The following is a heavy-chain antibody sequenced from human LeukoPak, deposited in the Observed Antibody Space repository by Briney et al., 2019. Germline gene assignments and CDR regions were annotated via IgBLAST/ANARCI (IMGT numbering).Heavy chain of an antibody. CDR1: GGSISSSSYY. D-gene: IGHD2-15*01. Sequence: SETLSLTCTVPGGSISSSSYYWGWIRQPPGKGLEWIGSIYYSGSTYYNPSLKSRVTISVDTSKNQFSLKLSSVTAADTAVYYCARHSRTYCSGGSCSDGGDFDYWGQGTLVTVSS. J-gene: IGHJ4*02. CDR2: IYYSGST. V-gene: IGHV4-39*01. CDR3: ARHSRTYCSGGSCSDGGDFDY.